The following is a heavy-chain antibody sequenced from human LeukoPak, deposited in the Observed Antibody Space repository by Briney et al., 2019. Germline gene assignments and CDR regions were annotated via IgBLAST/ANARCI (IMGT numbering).Heavy chain of an antibody. CDR1: GFTFNNYA. CDR2: ISYDGSNK. D-gene: IGHD3-10*02. V-gene: IGHV3-30*04. J-gene: IGHJ6*04. Sequence: VGSLRLSCAGSGFTFNNYAMHWVRQAPGKGLEWVAVISYDGSNKDYADSVRGRFTISRDYSKNTLYLQMNSLRAEDTAVYYCAELGITMIGGVWGKGTTVTISS. CDR3: AELGITMIGGV.